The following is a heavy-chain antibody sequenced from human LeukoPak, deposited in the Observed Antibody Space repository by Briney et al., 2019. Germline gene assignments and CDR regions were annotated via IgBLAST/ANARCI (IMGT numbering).Heavy chain of an antibody. D-gene: IGHD5-18*01. CDR3: ARAVTPMVSLGRSLSGMDV. J-gene: IGHJ6*02. CDR2: IHHSGST. Sequence: TGGSLRLSCAASGFTFSDYYMSWVRQAPGKGLEWVGYIHHSGSTNYNPSLKSRATISVDTSKNQFSLNLNSVTAADTAMYYCARAVTPMVSLGRSLSGMDVWGQGTTVTVSS. V-gene: IGHV4-59*01. CDR1: GFTFSDYY.